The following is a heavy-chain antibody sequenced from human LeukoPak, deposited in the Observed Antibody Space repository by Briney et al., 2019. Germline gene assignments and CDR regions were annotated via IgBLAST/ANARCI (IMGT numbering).Heavy chain of an antibody. D-gene: IGHD5-18*01. J-gene: IGHJ6*03. CDR3: ARSGYPWVYYMDV. CDR1: GYTFSSYG. Sequence: GASVKVSCKASGYTFSSYGISWVRQAPGQGLEWMGWISAYNGNTNYTQKLQGRVTMTTDTSTSTAYMERRSLRSDDTAVYYCARSGYPWVYYMDVWGKGTTVTVPS. CDR2: ISAYNGNT. V-gene: IGHV1-18*01.